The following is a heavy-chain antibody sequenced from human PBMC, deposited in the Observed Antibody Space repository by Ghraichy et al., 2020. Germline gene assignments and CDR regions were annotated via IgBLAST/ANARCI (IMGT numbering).Heavy chain of an antibody. CDR1: GYSFTSYW. CDR3: ARQFYDSSGYAVFFDY. Sequence: GESLNISCKGSGYSFTSYWIGWVRQMPGKGLEWMGIIYPGDSDTRYSPSFQGQVTISADKSISTAYLQWSSLKASDTAMYYCARQFYDSSGYAVFFDYWGQGTLVTVSS. J-gene: IGHJ4*02. D-gene: IGHD3-22*01. CDR2: IYPGDSDT. V-gene: IGHV5-51*01.